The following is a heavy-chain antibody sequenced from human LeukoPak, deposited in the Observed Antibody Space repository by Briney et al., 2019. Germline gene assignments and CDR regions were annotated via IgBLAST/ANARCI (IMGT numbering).Heavy chain of an antibody. J-gene: IGHJ5*02. V-gene: IGHV4-31*03. CDR3: ARQPRGTTGVGWFDP. Sequence: SETLSLTCTVSGGSISSGGSYWSWIRQHPGKGLEWIGYIYYSGSTYYNPSLKSRVTISVDTSKNQFSLKLSSVTAADTAVYYCARQPRGTTGVGWFDPWGQGTLVTVSS. CDR1: GGSISSGGSY. D-gene: IGHD4-17*01. CDR2: IYYSGST.